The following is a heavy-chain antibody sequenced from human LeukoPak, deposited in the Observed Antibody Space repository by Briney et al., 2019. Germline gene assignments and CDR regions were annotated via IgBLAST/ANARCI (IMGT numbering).Heavy chain of an antibody. CDR1: GGSISSYY. D-gene: IGHD3-10*01. CDR3: ARVAVIREVIDY. J-gene: IGHJ4*02. Sequence: SETLSLTCSVSGGSISSYYWSWIRQPPGKGLEWIGYIYYSGSTHYNPSLKSRVTISVDTSKNQFSLRLNSVTAADTAVYYCARVAVIREVIDYWGQGTLVTVSS. CDR2: IYYSGST. V-gene: IGHV4-59*08.